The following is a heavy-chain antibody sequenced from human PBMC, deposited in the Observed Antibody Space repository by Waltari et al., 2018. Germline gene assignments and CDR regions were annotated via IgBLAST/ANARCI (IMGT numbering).Heavy chain of an antibody. CDR3: AKDGGVAGHLDY. CDR2: IWYDGSNK. CDR1: GFTFSSYG. Sequence: QVQLVESGGGVVQPGRSLRLSCAASGFTFSSYGIHWVRQAPGKGLEWVAVIWYDGSNKYYADSVKGRFTISRDNSKNTLYLQMNSLRAEDTAVYYCAKDGGVAGHLDYWGQGTLVTVSS. V-gene: IGHV3-33*06. D-gene: IGHD6-19*01. J-gene: IGHJ4*02.